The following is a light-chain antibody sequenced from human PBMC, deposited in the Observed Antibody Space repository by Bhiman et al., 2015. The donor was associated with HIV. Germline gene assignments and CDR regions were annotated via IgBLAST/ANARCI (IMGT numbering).Light chain of an antibody. CDR3: CSYAGSRV. CDR2: YDS. V-gene: IGLV3-21*01. J-gene: IGLJ2*01. Sequence: GPGKTARITCGGNNIGSKSVHWYQQKPGQAPVLVIYYDSDRPSGIPERFSGSKSGNTASLTISGLQAEDEADYYCCSYAGSRVFGGGTKLTVL. CDR1: NIGSKS.